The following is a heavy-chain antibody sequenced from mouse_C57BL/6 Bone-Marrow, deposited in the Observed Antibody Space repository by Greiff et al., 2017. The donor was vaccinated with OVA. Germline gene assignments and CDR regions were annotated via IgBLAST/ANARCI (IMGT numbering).Heavy chain of an antibody. J-gene: IGHJ1*03. V-gene: IGHV1-26*01. CDR3: ASLYYDYDVRNFDV. CDR1: GYTFTDYY. CDR2: INPNNGGT. D-gene: IGHD2-4*01. Sequence: EVQLQQSGPELVKPGASVKISCKASGYTFTDYYMNWVKQSHGKSLEWIGDINPNNGGTSYNQKFKGKATLTVDKSSSTAYMELRSLTSEDSAVYYCASLYYDYDVRNFDVWGTGTTVTVSS.